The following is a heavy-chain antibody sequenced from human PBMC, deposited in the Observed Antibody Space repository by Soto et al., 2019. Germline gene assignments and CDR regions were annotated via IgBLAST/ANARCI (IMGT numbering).Heavy chain of an antibody. Sequence: SVKVSCKASGGTFSSYAISWVRQAPGQGLEWMGGIIPIFGTANYAQKFQGRVTITADKSTSTAYMELSSLRSEDTAVYYCARGHYYCGGDCYGHFDIWGQGTMVTVS. V-gene: IGHV1-69*06. J-gene: IGHJ3*02. CDR1: GGTFSSYA. CDR2: IIPIFGTA. CDR3: ARGHYYCGGDCYGHFDI. D-gene: IGHD2-21*02.